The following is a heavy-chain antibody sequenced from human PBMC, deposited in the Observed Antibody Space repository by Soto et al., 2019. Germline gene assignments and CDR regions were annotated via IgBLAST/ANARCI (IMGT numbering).Heavy chain of an antibody. CDR3: AKDLYSGADYGDYVGY. V-gene: IGHV3-23*01. J-gene: IGHJ4*02. CDR2: ISGSGGST. Sequence: GGSLRLSCAASGFTFSSYAMSWVRQAPGKGLEWVSAISGSGGSTYYADSVKGRFTISRDNSKNTLYLQMNSLRAGDTAVYYCAKDLYSGADYGDYVGYWGQGTLVTVSS. D-gene: IGHD4-17*01. CDR1: GFTFSSYA.